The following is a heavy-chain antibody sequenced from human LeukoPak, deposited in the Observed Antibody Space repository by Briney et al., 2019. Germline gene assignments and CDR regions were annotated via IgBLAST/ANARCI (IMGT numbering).Heavy chain of an antibody. CDR1: GFTFSSYG. CDR2: ISYDGSNK. V-gene: IGHV3-30*18. J-gene: IGHJ6*02. CDR3: AKDECSSTSCFLYYYYGMDV. Sequence: GGSLRLSCAASGFTFSSYGMHWVRQAPGKGLEWVAVISYDGSNKYYADSVKGRFTISRDNSKNTLYLQMNSLRAEDTAVYYCAKDECSSTSCFLYYYYGMDVWGQGTTVTVSS. D-gene: IGHD2-2*01.